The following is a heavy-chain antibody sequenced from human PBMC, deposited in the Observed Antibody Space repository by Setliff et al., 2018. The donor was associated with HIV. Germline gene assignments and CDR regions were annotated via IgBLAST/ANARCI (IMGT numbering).Heavy chain of an antibody. V-gene: IGHV4-39*07. Sequence: PSETLSLTCTVSGGSISSYYWCWIRQPPGKGLEWIGSIYYRGSTYYNPSLKSRLTISVDTSKNQFSLNLSSVTAADTAVYYCAREKGRYFDWSHTRDAFDIWGQGTMVTVSS. J-gene: IGHJ3*02. D-gene: IGHD3-9*01. CDR3: AREKGRYFDWSHTRDAFDI. CDR2: IYYRGST. CDR1: GGSISSYY.